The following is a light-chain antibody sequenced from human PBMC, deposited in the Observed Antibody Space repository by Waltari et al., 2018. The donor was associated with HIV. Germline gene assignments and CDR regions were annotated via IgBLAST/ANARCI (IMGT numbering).Light chain of an antibody. CDR3: SSYAGTNSVV. CDR2: EVS. V-gene: IGLV2-8*01. Sequence: QSALTQPPSASGSPGQSVTISCTGTSSGAGGYNYGSWYQQHPGKAPKVMIYEVSRRPSGVPDRFSGSKSGNTASLTVSGLQADDEADYYCSSYAGTNSVVFGGGTKLTVL. CDR1: SSGAGGYNY. J-gene: IGLJ2*01.